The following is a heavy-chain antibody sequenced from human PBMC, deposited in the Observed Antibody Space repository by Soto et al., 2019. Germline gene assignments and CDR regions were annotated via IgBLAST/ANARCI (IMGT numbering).Heavy chain of an antibody. CDR3: ARGYYDSSGYSQIILEYYFDY. CDR2: IYYSGST. J-gene: IGHJ4*02. V-gene: IGHV4-31*03. CDR1: GGSISSGGYY. D-gene: IGHD3-22*01. Sequence: QVQLQESGPGLVKPSQTLSLTCTVSGGSISSGGYYWSWIRQHPGKGLEWIGYIYYSGSTYYNPSLKSRVTISVDTSKNQFSLKLSSVTAADTAVYYCARGYYDSSGYSQIILEYYFDYWGQGTLVTVSS.